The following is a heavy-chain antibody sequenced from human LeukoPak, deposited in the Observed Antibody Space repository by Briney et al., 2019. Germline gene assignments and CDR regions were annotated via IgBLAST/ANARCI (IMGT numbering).Heavy chain of an antibody. V-gene: IGHV3-66*01. D-gene: IGHD3-10*01. J-gene: IGHJ4*02. CDR1: GFTVSSNY. CDR3: AREYYYGSGSYRNFDY. CDR2: IYSGGST. Sequence: GGSLRLSCAASGFTVSSNYMSWVRQAPGKGLEWVSVIYSGGSTYYADSVKGRFTISRDNSKNTLYLQMNSLRAEDTAVYYCAREYYYGSGSYRNFDYWGQGTLVTVSS.